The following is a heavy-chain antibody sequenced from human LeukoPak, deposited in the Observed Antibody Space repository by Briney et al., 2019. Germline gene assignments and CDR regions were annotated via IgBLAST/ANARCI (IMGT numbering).Heavy chain of an antibody. Sequence: GGSLRLSCAASGFTFSNAWMSRVRQAPGKGLEWVGRIKSKTDGGTTDYVAPVKGRFTISRDDSQNTLYLQMNTLKTEDTAMYYCTTDSLAAAGIRWSAFDIWGQGTMVTVSS. CDR2: IKSKTDGGTT. CDR3: TTDSLAAAGIRWSAFDI. D-gene: IGHD6-13*01. J-gene: IGHJ3*02. CDR1: GFTFSNAW. V-gene: IGHV3-15*01.